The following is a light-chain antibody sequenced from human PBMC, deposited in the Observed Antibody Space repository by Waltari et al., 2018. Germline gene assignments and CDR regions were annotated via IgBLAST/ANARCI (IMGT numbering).Light chain of an antibody. Sequence: QSVLTQPPSASGTPGQRVTISCSGSSSNIGGHSVNWYQQFPGTAPNLLIFTNNQRPSGVPDRFSGSKSDTSASLAIRGLQSDDEADYYCAAWDDSLNGVMFGGGTKLTVL. J-gene: IGLJ3*02. CDR2: TNN. CDR1: SSNIGGHS. V-gene: IGLV1-44*01. CDR3: AAWDDSLNGVM.